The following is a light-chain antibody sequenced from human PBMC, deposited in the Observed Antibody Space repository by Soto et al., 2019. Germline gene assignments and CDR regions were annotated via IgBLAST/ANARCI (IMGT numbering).Light chain of an antibody. CDR1: SGDVGGHNY. CDR2: EVS. J-gene: IGLJ1*01. CDR3: FSYKSSGTYV. V-gene: IGLV2-14*01. Sequence: QSVLTQPASVSGSPGQSITISCTGTSGDVGGHNYVSWYQQHPGKAPKLIIYEVSNRPSGVSNRFSGSKSGKTASLTISGLQAEDETDYYCFSYKSSGTYVFGTGTKVTVL.